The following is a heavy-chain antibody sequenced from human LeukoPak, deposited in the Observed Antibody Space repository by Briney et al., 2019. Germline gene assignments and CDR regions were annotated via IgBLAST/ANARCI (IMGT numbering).Heavy chain of an antibody. D-gene: IGHD6-19*01. CDR1: GFTFDDYA. CDR3: AKDPGDKAVDRWFDP. CDR2: ISWNSGSI. Sequence: GGSLRLSCAASGFTFDDYAMHWVRQAPGKGLEWVSGISWNSGSIGYADSVKGRFSISRDNAKNSLYLQMSSLRAEDTAVYYCAKDPGDKAVDRWFDPWGQGTLVTVSS. V-gene: IGHV3-9*01. J-gene: IGHJ5*02.